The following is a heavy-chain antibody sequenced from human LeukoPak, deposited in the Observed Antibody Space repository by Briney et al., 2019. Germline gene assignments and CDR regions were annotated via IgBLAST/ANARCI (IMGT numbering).Heavy chain of an antibody. J-gene: IGHJ3*02. Sequence: GGSLRLSCTASGFTFGDYAMSWFRQAPGKGLEWVGFIRSKAYSGTTEYAASVKGRFTISRDDSKSIAYLQMNSLKTEDTAVYYCTRDSSSWIDAFDIWGQGTMVTVSS. CDR2: IRSKAYSGTT. CDR3: TRDSSSWIDAFDI. V-gene: IGHV3-49*03. D-gene: IGHD6-13*01. CDR1: GFTFGDYA.